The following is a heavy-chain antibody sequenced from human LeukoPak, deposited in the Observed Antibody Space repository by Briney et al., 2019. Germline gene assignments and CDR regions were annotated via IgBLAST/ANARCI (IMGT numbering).Heavy chain of an antibody. CDR3: ARQVPVVGYYDSSGYDY. D-gene: IGHD3-22*01. V-gene: IGHV5-51*01. J-gene: IGHJ4*02. CDR2: IYPGDSDI. CDR1: GYSFTSYW. Sequence: GESLKISCKGSGYSFTSYWIGWVRQMPGKGLEWMGIIYPGDSDIRYSPSFQGQVTISADKSISTAYLQWSSLKASDTAMYYCARQVPVVGYYDSSGYDYWGQGTLVTVSS.